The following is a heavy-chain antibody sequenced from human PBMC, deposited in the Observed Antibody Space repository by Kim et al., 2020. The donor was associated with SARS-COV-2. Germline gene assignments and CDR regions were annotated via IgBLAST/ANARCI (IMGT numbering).Heavy chain of an antibody. V-gene: IGHV4-59*08. J-gene: IGHJ6*02. CDR1: GGSISSYY. D-gene: IGHD5-18*01. CDR2: IYYSGST. Sequence: SETLSLTCTVSGGSISSYYWSWIRQPPGKGLEWIGYIYYSGSTNYNPSLKSRVTISVDTSKNQFSLKLSSVTAADTAVYYCASSHKYSYGWEDYYYYGMDVWGQGTTVTVSS. CDR3: ASSHKYSYGWEDYYYYGMDV.